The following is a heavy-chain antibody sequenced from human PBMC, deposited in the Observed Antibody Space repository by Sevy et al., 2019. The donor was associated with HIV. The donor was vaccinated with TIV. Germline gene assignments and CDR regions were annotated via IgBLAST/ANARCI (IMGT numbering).Heavy chain of an antibody. CDR3: ARGATEARRTRNTQAFDI. D-gene: IGHD5-18*01. J-gene: IGHJ3*02. V-gene: IGHV1-2*02. Sequence: ASVKVSCKASGYTFTGYYMHWIRQAPGQGLEWMGWINPNSGGTNYAQKFQGMVTMTRDTSSSTAYMDLSRLRSDDTAVYYCARGATEARRTRNTQAFDIWGQGTMVTVSS. CDR2: INPNSGGT. CDR1: GYTFTGYY.